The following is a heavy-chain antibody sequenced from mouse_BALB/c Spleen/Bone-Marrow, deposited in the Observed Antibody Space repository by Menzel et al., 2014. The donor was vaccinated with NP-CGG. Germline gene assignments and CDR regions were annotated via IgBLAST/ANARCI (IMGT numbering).Heavy chain of an antibody. CDR2: ILPGSGST. CDR1: GYTFSSYW. J-gene: IGHJ2*01. V-gene: IGHV1-9*01. Sequence: QVQLQQSGAELMRPGASVKISCKATGYTFSSYWIEWVKQRPGHGLEWIGEILPGSGSTNYNEKFKGKATFTADTSSIPPYMQLSSLTSEDSAVCSCARSNYGNWGQGTTLTVSS. CDR3: ARSNYGN. D-gene: IGHD1-1*01.